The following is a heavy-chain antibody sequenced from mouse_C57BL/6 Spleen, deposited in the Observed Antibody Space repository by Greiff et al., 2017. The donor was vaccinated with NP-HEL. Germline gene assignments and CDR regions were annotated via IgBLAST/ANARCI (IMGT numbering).Heavy chain of an antibody. Sequence: VQLQQSGAELVRPGASVKLSCTASGFNIKDYYMHWVKQRPEQGLEWIGRIDPEDGDTEYAPKFQGKATMTADTSSNTAYLQLSSLTSEDTAVYCCTTDYGSTSYAMDYWGQGTSVTVSS. CDR1: GFNIKDYY. J-gene: IGHJ4*01. D-gene: IGHD1-1*01. CDR3: TTDYGSTSYAMDY. CDR2: IDPEDGDT. V-gene: IGHV14-1*01.